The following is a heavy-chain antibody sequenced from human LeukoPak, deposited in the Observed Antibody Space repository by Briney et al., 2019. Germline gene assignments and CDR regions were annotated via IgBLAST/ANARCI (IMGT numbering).Heavy chain of an antibody. CDR1: GSTVSSNY. Sequence: QSGGSLRLSCAASGSTVSSNYMSWVRQAPGRGLEWVSVIYSGGSTYYADSVKGRFTISRDNSKNTLYLQMNSLRAEDTAVYYCARGRPEGSYYFDYWGQGTLVTVSS. J-gene: IGHJ4*02. CDR3: ARGRPEGSYYFDY. D-gene: IGHD3-16*02. CDR2: IYSGGST. V-gene: IGHV3-66*01.